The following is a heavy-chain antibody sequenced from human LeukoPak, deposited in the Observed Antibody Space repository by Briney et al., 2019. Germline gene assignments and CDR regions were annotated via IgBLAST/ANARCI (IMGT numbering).Heavy chain of an antibody. CDR3: ARERPYYYGSGSDYAPIRRCYYYMDV. D-gene: IGHD3-10*01. Sequence: SETLSLTCTVSGVSISSYHWRWIRQHAGKGLEWVGRIYTSGSTDHNPSLKSRVTMSVDTSKNQFALKLSSVTAADTAVYYCARERPYYYGSGSDYAPIRRCYYYMDVWGKGTTVTVSS. CDR1: GVSISSYH. J-gene: IGHJ6*03. V-gene: IGHV4-4*07. CDR2: IYTSGST.